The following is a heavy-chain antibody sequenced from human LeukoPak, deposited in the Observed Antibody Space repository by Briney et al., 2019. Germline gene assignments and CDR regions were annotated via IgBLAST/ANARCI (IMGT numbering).Heavy chain of an antibody. CDR3: ARGRIWELPDYFQH. V-gene: IGHV1-18*01. J-gene: IGHJ1*01. D-gene: IGHD1-26*01. CDR1: GYSFTNYG. CDR2: ISGYNYST. Sequence: ASVKVSCKASGYSFTNYGISWVRQAPGQGLEWMGWISGYNYSTSHVQKFQGRVTVTTDTSTTTAHMEVRSLRSDDTAVYYCARGRIWELPDYFQHWGQGTLVTVSS.